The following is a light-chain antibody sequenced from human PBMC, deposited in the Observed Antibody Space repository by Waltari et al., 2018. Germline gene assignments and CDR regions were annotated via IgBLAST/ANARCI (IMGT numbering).Light chain of an antibody. Sequence: QSALTQPASVSGSPGQSITISCTGTSSDVGGYNSVSWYQQHPGKAPKLMIYEVSHRPSGVSNRFSGSKSGNTASLTISGLQAEDEADYYCSSYTGSSTPYVFGSGTKVTVL. CDR2: EVS. CDR3: SSYTGSSTPYV. J-gene: IGLJ1*01. V-gene: IGLV2-14*01. CDR1: SSDVGGYNS.